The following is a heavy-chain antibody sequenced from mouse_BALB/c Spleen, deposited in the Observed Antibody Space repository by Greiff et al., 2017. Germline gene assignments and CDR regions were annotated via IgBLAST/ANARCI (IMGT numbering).Heavy chain of an antibody. CDR1: GFSLTSYG. Sequence: QVQLKESGPGLVQPSQSLSITCTVSGFSLTSYGVHWVRQSPGKGLEWLGVIWSGGSTDYNAAFISRLSISKDNSKSQVFFKMNSLQADDTAIYYCARNVGYGNSMFAYWGQGTLVTVSA. CDR2: IWSGGST. CDR3: ARNVGYGNSMFAY. D-gene: IGHD2-1*01. J-gene: IGHJ3*01. V-gene: IGHV2-4-1*01.